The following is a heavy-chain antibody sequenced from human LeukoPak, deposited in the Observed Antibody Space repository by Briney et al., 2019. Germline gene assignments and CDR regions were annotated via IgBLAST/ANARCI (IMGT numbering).Heavy chain of an antibody. J-gene: IGHJ6*03. V-gene: IGHV3-7*03. CDR1: GFTFSSYW. CDR2: IKQDGSEK. Sequence: GGSLRLSCAASGFTFSSYWMSWVRQAPGKGLEWVANIKQDGSEKYYVDSVKGRFTISRDNAKNSLYLQMNSLRAEDTALYYCARVQLVDYYYYSYMDVWGKGTTVTVSS. CDR3: ARVQLVDYYYYSYMDV. D-gene: IGHD6-6*01.